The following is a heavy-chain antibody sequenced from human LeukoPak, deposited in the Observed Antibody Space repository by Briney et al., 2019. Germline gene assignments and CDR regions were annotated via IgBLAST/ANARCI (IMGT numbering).Heavy chain of an antibody. Sequence: SETLSLTCTVSGGSISSYYWSWIRQPPGKGLEWIGYIYYSGSTNYNPSLKSRVTISVDTSKNQFSLKLSSVTAADTAVYYCARISGYDSYGDYWGQGTLVTVSS. CDR3: ARISGYDSYGDY. J-gene: IGHJ4*02. CDR1: GGSISSYY. D-gene: IGHD5-12*01. V-gene: IGHV4-59*12. CDR2: IYYSGST.